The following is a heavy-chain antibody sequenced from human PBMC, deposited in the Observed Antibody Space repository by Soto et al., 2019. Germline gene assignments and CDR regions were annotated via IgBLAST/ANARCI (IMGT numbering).Heavy chain of an antibody. CDR2: IDPNSGGT. J-gene: IGHJ4*02. Sequence: GASVKVSCKASRYTFTGYYMHWVRQAPGQGLEWMGWIDPNSGGTDYARKFQGRVTMTRDTFISTAYMELSRLRVDDTAVYYCARVMSGSYLGHGYYFDYWGQGTLVTVSS. CDR1: RYTFTGYY. V-gene: IGHV1-2*02. D-gene: IGHD1-26*01. CDR3: ARVMSGSYLGHGYYFDY.